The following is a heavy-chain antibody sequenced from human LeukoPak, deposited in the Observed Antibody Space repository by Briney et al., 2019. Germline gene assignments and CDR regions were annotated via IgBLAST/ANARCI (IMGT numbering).Heavy chain of an antibody. V-gene: IGHV1-69*13. J-gene: IGHJ4*02. CDR2: IIPIFGTA. CDR1: GGTFSSYA. CDR3: ARDPPLIPIAAAGDY. Sequence: GASVKVSCKASGGTFSSYAISWVRQAPGQGLEWMGGIIPIFGTANYAQKFQGRVTITADESTSTAYMELSSLRSEDTAVYYCARDPPLIPIAAAGDYWGQGTLVTVSS. D-gene: IGHD6-13*01.